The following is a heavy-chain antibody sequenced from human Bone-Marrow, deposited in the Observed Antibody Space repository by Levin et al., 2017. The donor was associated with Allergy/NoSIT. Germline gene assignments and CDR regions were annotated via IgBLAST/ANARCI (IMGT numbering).Heavy chain of an antibody. D-gene: IGHD5-12*01. CDR1: GGSISNSY. J-gene: IGHJ6*02. Sequence: SETLSLTCSVSGGSISNSYWSWIRQAPGKGLEWIGYNKNSGTTKYNPSLNSRVTISADTSKNQVSLRLTSVTAADTAVYYCASLGYTISYYDYAMDVWGQGTTVTVSS. CDR3: ASLGYTISYYDYAMDV. CDR2: NKNSGTT. V-gene: IGHV4-59*01.